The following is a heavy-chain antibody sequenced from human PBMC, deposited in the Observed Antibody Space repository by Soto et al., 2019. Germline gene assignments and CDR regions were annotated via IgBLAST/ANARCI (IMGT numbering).Heavy chain of an antibody. CDR2: IYYSGST. Sequence: SETLSLTCTVSGGSISSGGYYWSWIRQHPGKGLEWIGYIYYSGSTYYNPSLKSRVTISVDTSKNQFSLKLSSVTAADTAVYYCARGMDYEFWSGSGQHFDYWGQGNLVTVSS. CDR1: GGSISSGGYY. V-gene: IGHV4-31*03. CDR3: ARGMDYEFWSGSGQHFDY. J-gene: IGHJ4*02. D-gene: IGHD3-3*01.